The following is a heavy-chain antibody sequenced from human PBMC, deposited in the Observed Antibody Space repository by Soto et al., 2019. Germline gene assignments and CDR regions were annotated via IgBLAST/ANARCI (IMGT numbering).Heavy chain of an antibody. D-gene: IGHD3-22*01. Sequence: GGSLRLSCAASGFTFSSYSMNWVRQAPWKGLEWVSSISSSSSYIYYADSVKGRFTISRDNAKNSLYLQMNSLRAEDTAVYYCARGLYYYDSSGYYGNWGQGTLVTVSS. CDR2: ISSSSSYI. CDR1: GFTFSSYS. CDR3: ARGLYYYDSSGYYGN. J-gene: IGHJ4*02. V-gene: IGHV3-21*01.